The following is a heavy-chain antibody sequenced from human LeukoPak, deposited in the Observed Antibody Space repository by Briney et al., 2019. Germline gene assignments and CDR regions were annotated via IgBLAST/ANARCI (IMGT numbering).Heavy chain of an antibody. CDR2: IYYSGST. CDR3: ARQWLGAKRPNWFDP. Sequence: PSETLSLTCTVSGGSISSSSYYWGWIRQPPGKGLEWIGSIYYSGSTYYNPSLKSRVTISVDTSKNQFSLKLSSVTAADTAVYYCARQWLGAKRPNWFDPWGQGTLVTVSS. J-gene: IGHJ5*02. V-gene: IGHV4-39*01. D-gene: IGHD1-26*01. CDR1: GGSISSSSYY.